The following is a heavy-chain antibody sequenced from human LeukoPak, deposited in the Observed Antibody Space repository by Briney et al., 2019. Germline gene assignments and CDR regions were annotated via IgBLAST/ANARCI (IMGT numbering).Heavy chain of an antibody. CDR2: IRSKANSYAT. J-gene: IGHJ6*02. D-gene: IGHD6-13*01. V-gene: IGHV3-73*01. Sequence: PGGSLKLSCVASGFTFSGSAMHWVRQASGKGLEWVGRIRSKANSYATAYAASVKGRFTISRDDSKNTAYLQMNSLKTEDTAVYYCTSSIAAAGNYYYGMDIWGQGTTVTVSS. CDR3: TSSIAAAGNYYYGMDI. CDR1: GFTFSGSA.